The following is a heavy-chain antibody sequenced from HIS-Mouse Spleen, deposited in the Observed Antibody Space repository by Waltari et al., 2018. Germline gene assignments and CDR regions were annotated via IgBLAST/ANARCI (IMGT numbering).Heavy chain of an antibody. CDR3: AREIPYSSSWYDWYFDL. CDR2: IYYSGST. CDR1: GGSISSSSYY. J-gene: IGHJ2*01. V-gene: IGHV4-39*07. Sequence: QLQLQESGPGLVKPSETLSLTCTVSGGSISSSSYYWGWIRQPPGKGVGWIGGIYYSGSTYYNPSLKSRVTISVDTSKNQFSLKLSSVTAADTAVYYCAREIPYSSSWYDWYFDLWGRGTLVTVSS. D-gene: IGHD6-13*01.